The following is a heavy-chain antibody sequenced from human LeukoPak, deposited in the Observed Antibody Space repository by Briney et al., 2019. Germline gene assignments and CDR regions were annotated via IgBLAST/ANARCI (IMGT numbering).Heavy chain of an antibody. V-gene: IGHV4-61*02. J-gene: IGHJ4*02. CDR3: ARDLVDGLQEYFDY. Sequence: SQTLSLTCTVSGGSISSGSYYWSWIRQPARKGLECIGRIYTSGSTNYNPSLKSRVTISVDTSKNQFSLKLSSVTAADTAVYYCARDLVDGLQEYFDYWGQGTLVTVSS. D-gene: IGHD5-24*01. CDR1: GGSISSGSYY. CDR2: IYTSGST.